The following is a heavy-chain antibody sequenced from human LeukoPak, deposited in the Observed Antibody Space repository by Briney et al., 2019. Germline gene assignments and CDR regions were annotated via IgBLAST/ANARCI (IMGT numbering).Heavy chain of an antibody. Sequence: ASVKVSCKASGYTFTDYYMHWVRQAPGQGLEWMGRINPNSGGTNYAQKFQGRVTMTRDTSISTAYMELSRLRSDDTAVYYCASYSSSWLINDYWGQGTLVTVSS. CDR2: INPNSGGT. V-gene: IGHV1-2*06. CDR3: ASYSSSWLINDY. CDR1: GYTFTDYY. D-gene: IGHD6-13*01. J-gene: IGHJ4*02.